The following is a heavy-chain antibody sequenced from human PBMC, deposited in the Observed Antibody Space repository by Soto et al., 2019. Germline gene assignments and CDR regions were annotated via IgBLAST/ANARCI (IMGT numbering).Heavy chain of an antibody. CDR2: INHSGST. V-gene: IGHV4-34*01. J-gene: IGHJ4*02. Sequence: QVQLQQWGAGLLKPSETLSLTCAVYGGSFSGYYWSWLRQPPGQGLEWIGEINHSGSTNYNPSLKSRVTISVDTSKNRFSLKLSSVTAADTAVYYCARGRPPRFFEALRGQGTLVTVSS. CDR3: ARGRPPRFFEAL. CDR1: GGSFSGYY. D-gene: IGHD3-3*01.